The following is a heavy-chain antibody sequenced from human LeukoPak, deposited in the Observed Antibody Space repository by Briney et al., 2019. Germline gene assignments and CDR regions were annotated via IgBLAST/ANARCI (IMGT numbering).Heavy chain of an antibody. J-gene: IGHJ4*02. D-gene: IGHD6-13*01. CDR1: GYTFTSFD. V-gene: IGHV1-8*01. Sequence: VSVKVSCKASGYTFTSFDINWVRQAPGQGLEWMGWMNPNSGNTGYARKFQGRVTITRNTSISTAYMELSSLRSEDTAVYYCARGRVAAAGYGFDYWGQGTLVTVSS. CDR3: ARGRVAAAGYGFDY. CDR2: MNPNSGNT.